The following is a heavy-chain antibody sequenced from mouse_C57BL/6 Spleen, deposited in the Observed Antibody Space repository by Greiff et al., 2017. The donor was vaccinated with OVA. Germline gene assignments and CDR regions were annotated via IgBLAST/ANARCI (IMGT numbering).Heavy chain of an antibody. CDR3: ARDSPSYWYFDV. V-gene: IGHV5-16*01. D-gene: IGHD6-2*01. CDR2: INYDGSST. J-gene: IGHJ1*03. Sequence: EVKVEESEGGLVQPGSSMKLSCTASGFTFSDYYMAWVRQVPEKGLEWVANINYDGSSTYYLDSLKSRFIISRDNAKNILYLQMSSLKSEDTATYYCARDSPSYWYFDVWGTGTTVTVSS. CDR1: GFTFSDYY.